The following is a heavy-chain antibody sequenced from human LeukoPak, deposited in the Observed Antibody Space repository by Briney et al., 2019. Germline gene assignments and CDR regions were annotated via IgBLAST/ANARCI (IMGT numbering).Heavy chain of an antibody. CDR3: ARGGPIAVAGLEYFQH. CDR2: ISYDGSNK. CDR1: GFTFSSYA. Sequence: PGGSLRLSCAASGFTFSSYAMHWVRQAPGKGLEWVAVISYDGSNKYYADSVKGRFTISRDNSKNTLYLQMNSLRAEDTAVYYCARGGPIAVAGLEYFQHWGQGTLVTVSS. D-gene: IGHD6-19*01. V-gene: IGHV3-30-3*01. J-gene: IGHJ1*01.